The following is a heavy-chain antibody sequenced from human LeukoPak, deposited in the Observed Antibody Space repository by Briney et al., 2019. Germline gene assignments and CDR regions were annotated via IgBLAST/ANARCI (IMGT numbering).Heavy chain of an antibody. J-gene: IGHJ4*02. D-gene: IGHD3-22*01. V-gene: IGHV3-30*18. CDR3: AKRPYYYDSSGYLF. Sequence: GRSLRLSCAASGFTFSSYGMHWVRQAPGKGLEWVAVISYDGSNKYYADSVKGRFTISRDNSKNTLYLQMNSLRAEDTAVYYCAKRPYYYDSSGYLFWGQEPWSPSPQ. CDR2: ISYDGSNK. CDR1: GFTFSSYG.